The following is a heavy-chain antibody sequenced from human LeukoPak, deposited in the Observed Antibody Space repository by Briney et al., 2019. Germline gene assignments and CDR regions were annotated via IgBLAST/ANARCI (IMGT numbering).Heavy chain of an antibody. CDR2: INHSGST. J-gene: IGHJ6*03. CDR1: GGSFSGYY. V-gene: IGHV4-34*01. D-gene: IGHD3-10*01. Sequence: SETLSLTCAVYGGSFSGYYWSWIRQPPGKGLEWIGEINHSGSTNYNPSLKSRVTISVDTSKNQFSLKLSSVTAADTAVYYCARDLYYYGSGSYNYYYYMDVWGKGTTVTISS. CDR3: ARDLYYYGSGSYNYYYYMDV.